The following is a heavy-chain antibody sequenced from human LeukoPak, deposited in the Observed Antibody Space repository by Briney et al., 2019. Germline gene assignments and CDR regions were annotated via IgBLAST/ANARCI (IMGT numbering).Heavy chain of an antibody. D-gene: IGHD3-22*01. CDR3: AKDANYYDSSSFFIPCDY. J-gene: IGHJ4*02. CDR1: ALAFSRFA. V-gene: IGHV3-23*01. CDR2: TSGNGQQT. Sequence: GGSLRLSSSASALAFSRFAMTWVRHLPGGGLDWDSTTSGNGQQTYYGDFVKGRFYVSKDNSKNILYLQKDSLRADDSALYYCAKDANYYDSSSFFIPCDYWGQGTLVTVSS.